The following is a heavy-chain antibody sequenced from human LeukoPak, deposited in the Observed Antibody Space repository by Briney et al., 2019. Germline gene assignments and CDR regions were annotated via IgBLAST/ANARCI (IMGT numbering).Heavy chain of an antibody. CDR1: GGSISSHY. CDR3: ARDYYDSSGYYFGYYYYYYIDV. CDR2: VYYSGST. J-gene: IGHJ6*03. V-gene: IGHV4-59*11. Sequence: SETLSLTCTDSGGSISSHYWSWIRQPPGKGLEWIGYVYYSGSTNYNPSLKSRVTISVDTSKNQFSLKLSSVTAADTAVYYCARDYYDSSGYYFGYYYYYYIDVWGKGTTVTVSS. D-gene: IGHD3-22*01.